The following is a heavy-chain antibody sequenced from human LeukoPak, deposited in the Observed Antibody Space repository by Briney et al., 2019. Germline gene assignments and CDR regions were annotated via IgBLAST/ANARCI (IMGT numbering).Heavy chain of an antibody. D-gene: IGHD1-1*01. CDR3: ARAVGGRTTGYYFDY. J-gene: IGHJ4*02. V-gene: IGHV4-59*01. Sequence: SETLSLTCTVSGGSISSYYWSWIRQPPGKGLEWIGYIYYCGSTNYNPSLKSRVTISVDTSKNQFSLKLSSVTAADTAVYYCARAVGGRTTGYYFDYWGQGTLVTVSS. CDR1: GGSISSYY. CDR2: IYYCGST.